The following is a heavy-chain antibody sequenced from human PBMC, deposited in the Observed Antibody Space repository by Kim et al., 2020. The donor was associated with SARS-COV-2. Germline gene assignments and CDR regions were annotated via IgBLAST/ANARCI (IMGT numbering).Heavy chain of an antibody. Sequence: GGSLRLSCAASGFTFSSYGMHWVRQAPGKGLEWVAVIWYDGSNKYYADSVKGRFTISRDNSKNTLYLQMNSLRAEDTAVYYCARVRGYCSGGSCRYYFDYWGQGTLVTVSS. D-gene: IGHD2-15*01. CDR2: IWYDGSNK. CDR1: GFTFSSYG. CDR3: ARVRGYCSGGSCRYYFDY. J-gene: IGHJ4*02. V-gene: IGHV3-33*01.